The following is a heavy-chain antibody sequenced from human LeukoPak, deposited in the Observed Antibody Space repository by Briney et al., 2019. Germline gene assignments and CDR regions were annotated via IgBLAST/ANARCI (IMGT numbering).Heavy chain of an antibody. J-gene: IGHJ6*02. Sequence: GRSLRLSCAASGFTFSSYGMHWVRQAPGKGLEWVAVISYDGSNKYYADSVKGRFTISRDNSKNTLHLQMNSLIAEDTAVYYCAKSPFPWVHYGVDVWGQGTTVTVSS. V-gene: IGHV3-30*18. CDR2: ISYDGSNK. CDR1: GFTFSSYG. CDR3: AKSPFPWVHYGVDV.